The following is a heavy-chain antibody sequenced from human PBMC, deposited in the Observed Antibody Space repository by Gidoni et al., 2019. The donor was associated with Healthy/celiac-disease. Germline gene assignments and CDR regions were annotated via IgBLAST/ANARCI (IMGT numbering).Heavy chain of an antibody. CDR1: GGTFTTYA. D-gene: IGHD1-26*01. V-gene: IGHV1-69*06. Sequence: QVQLVQSGAEVKKPGSSVKVSCKASGGTFTTYAISWVREAPGQGLEWMGGIIPIFGTANYAQKFQGRVTITADKSTSTAYMELSSLRSEDTAVYYCARDDSGATRVVRFDPWGQGTLVTVSS. CDR3: ARDDSGATRVVRFDP. CDR2: IIPIFGTA. J-gene: IGHJ5*02.